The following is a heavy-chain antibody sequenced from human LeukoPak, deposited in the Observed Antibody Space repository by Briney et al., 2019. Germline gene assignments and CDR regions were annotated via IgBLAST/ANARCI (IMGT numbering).Heavy chain of an antibody. D-gene: IGHD1-26*01. CDR3: AKDLAEWEALRGYYFYYATDV. CDR2: VSGDGTT. Sequence: PGGSLRLSCAGSGFNFDDYAIHWVRQPPGKGLGWISLVSGDGTTSYAASVKGRFAISRDSNRNSMYLQMSSLRTEDTALYYCAKDLAEWEALRGYYFYYATDVWGQGTTVNVSS. CDR1: GFNFDDYA. V-gene: IGHV3-43*02. J-gene: IGHJ6*02.